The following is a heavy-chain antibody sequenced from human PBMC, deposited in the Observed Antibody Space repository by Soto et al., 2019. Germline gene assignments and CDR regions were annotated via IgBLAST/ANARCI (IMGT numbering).Heavy chain of an antibody. D-gene: IGHD2-2*01. CDR3: ARLTPRIPAAAGWFDP. CDR1: GGSINNYY. V-gene: IGHV4-59*01. Sequence: SETLSLTCSVSGGSINNYYWSLIRQPPGKGLECIGYIYYSGSTNYNPSLKSRVTISLDTSNNQFSLKLSSVTAADTAVYFCARLTPRIPAAAGWFDPWGQGTLVTVSS. CDR2: IYYSGST. J-gene: IGHJ5*02.